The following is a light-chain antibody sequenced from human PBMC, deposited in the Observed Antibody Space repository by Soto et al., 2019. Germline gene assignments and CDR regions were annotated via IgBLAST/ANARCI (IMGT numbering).Light chain of an antibody. CDR3: QQYGSSPPYT. V-gene: IGKV3-20*01. J-gene: IGKJ2*01. CDR1: QSVSSSY. CDR2: GAS. Sequence: EIVLTQSPGTLSLSPGERATLSCRASQSVSSSYLAWYQQKPGQAPRLLIHGASSRATGIPDRFSGSGSGPDFTLTISRLEPEDFAVYYCQQYGSSPPYTFGQGTKLEIK.